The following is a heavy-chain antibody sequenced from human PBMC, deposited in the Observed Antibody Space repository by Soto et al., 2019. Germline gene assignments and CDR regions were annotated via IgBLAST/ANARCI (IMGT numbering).Heavy chain of an antibody. Sequence: SETLSLTCTVSGGSISGHFWSWFRQPPGKGLEWIAYVYSSGSTNYSPSLTSRATISVDLSKSQFSLNLTSVTAADTAVYYCARRQLRGYNYGLDVWGQGTMVT. V-gene: IGHV4-59*11. CDR1: GGSISGHF. D-gene: IGHD2-2*01. J-gene: IGHJ6*02. CDR3: ARRQLRGYNYGLDV. CDR2: VYSSGST.